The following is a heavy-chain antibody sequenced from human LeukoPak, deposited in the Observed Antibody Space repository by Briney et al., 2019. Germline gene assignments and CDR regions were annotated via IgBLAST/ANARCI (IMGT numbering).Heavy chain of an antibody. V-gene: IGHV4-39*01. J-gene: IGHJ4*02. Sequence: SETLSLTCTVSGGSISSSSYYRGWIRQPPGKGLEWIGSIYYSGSTYYNPSLKSRVTISVDTSKNQFSLKLSSVTAADTAVYYCARQVMGSSSWYPYYFDYWGQGTLVTVSS. D-gene: IGHD6-13*01. CDR2: IYYSGST. CDR1: GGSISSSSYY. CDR3: ARQVMGSSSWYPYYFDY.